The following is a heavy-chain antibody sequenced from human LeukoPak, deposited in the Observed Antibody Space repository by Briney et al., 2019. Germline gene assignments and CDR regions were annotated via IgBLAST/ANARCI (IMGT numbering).Heavy chain of an antibody. CDR2: ISSSSSTI. J-gene: IGHJ6*03. CDR3: ARVGLDATVTTAYYMDV. Sequence: GGSLRLSCAASGFTFSSYSMNWVRQAPGKGLEWVSYISSSSSTICYADSVKGRFTISRDNAKNSLYLQMNSLRAEDTAVYYCARVGLDATVTTAYYMDVWGKGTTVTVSS. V-gene: IGHV3-48*01. CDR1: GFTFSSYS. D-gene: IGHD4-11*01.